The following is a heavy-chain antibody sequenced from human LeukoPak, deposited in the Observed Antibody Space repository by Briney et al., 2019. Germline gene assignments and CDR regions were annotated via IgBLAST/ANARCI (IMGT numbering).Heavy chain of an antibody. CDR3: ARAEQQLGTLDY. V-gene: IGHV3-53*01. Sequence: GGSLRLSCAASGFTVSSNYMSWVRQAPGKGLEWVSVIYRGGSTYYADSVKGRFTISRDNSKNTLYLQMNSLRAEDTAVYYCARAEQQLGTLDYWGQGTLVTVSS. J-gene: IGHJ4*02. D-gene: IGHD6-13*01. CDR1: GFTVSSNY. CDR2: IYRGGST.